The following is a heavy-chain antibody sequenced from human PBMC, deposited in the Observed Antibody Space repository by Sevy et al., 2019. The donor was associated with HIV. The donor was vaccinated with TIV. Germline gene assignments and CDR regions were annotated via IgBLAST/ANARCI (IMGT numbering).Heavy chain of an antibody. Sequence: ASVKVSCKTSGYTFVTYGISWVRQVPGQGPQWMGWISGNDGSTREGQIFHDRVTMTTDRTTSTAYMTVRRLRSDDTAVYYCVRDANYGSECSGYPFDDWGQGTLLAVSS. CDR2: ISGNDGST. J-gene: IGHJ4*02. V-gene: IGHV1-18*01. CDR3: VRDANYGSECSGYPFDD. CDR1: GYTFVTYG. D-gene: IGHD3-22*01.